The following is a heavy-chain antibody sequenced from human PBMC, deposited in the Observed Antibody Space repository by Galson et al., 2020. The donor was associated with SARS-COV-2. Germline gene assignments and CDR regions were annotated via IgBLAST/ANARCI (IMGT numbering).Heavy chain of an antibody. Sequence: ASVKVSCKASGYTFTGYYMHWVRQAPGQGLEWMGWINPNSGGTNYAQKFQGRVTMTRDTSVSTDYMELSRLRSDDTAGYYCAQSGFGELYFTDYWGQGTLVTVSS. V-gene: IGHV1-2*02. CDR3: AQSGFGELYFTDY. D-gene: IGHD3-10*01. CDR1: GYTFTGYY. J-gene: IGHJ4*02. CDR2: INPNSGGT.